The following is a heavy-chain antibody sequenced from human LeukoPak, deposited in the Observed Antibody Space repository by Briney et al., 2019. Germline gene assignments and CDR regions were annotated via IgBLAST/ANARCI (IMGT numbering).Heavy chain of an antibody. CDR3: AKSHLPNAYSGTYYCDY. Sequence: GGSLRLSCAASGFTFSYYGMHWVRQAPGKGLEWVAFIRYDESKRFYGDSVKGRFTISRDNSKNTLYLQMNSLRTEDTAVYYCAKSHLPNAYSGTYYCDYWGREPWSPSPQ. D-gene: IGHD1-26*01. CDR1: GFTFSYYG. J-gene: IGHJ4*02. CDR2: IRYDESKR. V-gene: IGHV3-30*02.